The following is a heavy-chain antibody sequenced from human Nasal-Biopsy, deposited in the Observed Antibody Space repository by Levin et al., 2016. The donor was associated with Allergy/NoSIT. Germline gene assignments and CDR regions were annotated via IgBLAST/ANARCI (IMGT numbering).Heavy chain of an antibody. CDR3: ARERFEYSSSRLDF. V-gene: IGHV1-46*01. CDR1: GYTFTNYY. J-gene: IGHJ4*02. Sequence: ASVKVSCKASGYTFTNYYMHWVRQAPGQGLEWVGIINTDGGSTSYAQKFQGRVTMTRDTSTSTAYMELTRLRSDDTAVYYCARERFEYSSSRLDFWGQGTLVTVSS. CDR2: INTDGGST. D-gene: IGHD6-6*01.